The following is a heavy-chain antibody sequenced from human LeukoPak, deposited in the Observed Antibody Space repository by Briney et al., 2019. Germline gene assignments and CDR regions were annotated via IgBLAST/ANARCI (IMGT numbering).Heavy chain of an antibody. CDR1: RYTFTGYY. D-gene: IGHD5-24*01. J-gene: IGHJ4*02. V-gene: IGHV1-2*02. CDR2: INPNSGGT. CDR3: ARHRDGYNCDY. Sequence: GASVKVSCKASRYTFTGYYMHWVRQAPGQGLEWMGWINPNSGGTNYAQKFQGRVTTTRDTSISTAYMELSRLRSDDTAVYYCARHRDGYNCDYWGQETLVTVSS.